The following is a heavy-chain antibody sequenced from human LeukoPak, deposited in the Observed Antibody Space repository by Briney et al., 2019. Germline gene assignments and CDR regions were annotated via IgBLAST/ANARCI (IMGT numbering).Heavy chain of an antibody. Sequence: ASVKVSCKASGYTFTSYGISWVRQAPGQGLEWMGWISAYNGNTNYAQKLQDRVTMTTDTSTSTAYMELRGLRSDDTAVYYCARTNVYYYASSDYYPYFDYWAQGTLVTVSS. J-gene: IGHJ4*02. CDR1: GYTFTSYG. D-gene: IGHD3-22*01. V-gene: IGHV1-18*01. CDR2: ISAYNGNT. CDR3: ARTNVYYYASSDYYPYFDY.